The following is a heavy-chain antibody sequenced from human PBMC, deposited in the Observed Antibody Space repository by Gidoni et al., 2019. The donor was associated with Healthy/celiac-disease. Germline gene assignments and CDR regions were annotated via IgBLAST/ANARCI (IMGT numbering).Heavy chain of an antibody. CDR3: ARDPRYGDYVGMFDP. V-gene: IGHV3-66*01. CDR1: GFTVSSNY. D-gene: IGHD4-17*01. Sequence: LRLSCAASGFTVSSNYMSWVRQAPGKGLEWVSVIYSGGSTYYADSVKGRFTISRDNSKNTLYLQMNSLRAEGTAVYYCARDPRYGDYVGMFDPWGQGTLVTVSS. J-gene: IGHJ5*02. CDR2: IYSGGST.